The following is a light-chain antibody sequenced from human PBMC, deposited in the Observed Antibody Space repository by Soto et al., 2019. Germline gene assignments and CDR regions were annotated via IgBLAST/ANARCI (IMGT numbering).Light chain of an antibody. CDR3: QSYDSSLSGYV. V-gene: IGLV1-40*01. J-gene: IGLJ1*01. CDR1: SSNIGASYE. Sequence: QSVLTQPPSLSAAPGQRVTISCTGSSSNIGASYEAHWYQQVPGTAPKHLIYENNNRPSGVPDRFSGSKSGTSASLAITGLQAEDEAEYYCQSYDSSLSGYVFGTGTKVTLL. CDR2: ENN.